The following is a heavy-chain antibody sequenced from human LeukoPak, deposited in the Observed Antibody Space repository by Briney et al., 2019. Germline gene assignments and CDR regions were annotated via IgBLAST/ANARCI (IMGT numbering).Heavy chain of an antibody. CDR3: ARGIAVAGTSGYYYGMDV. D-gene: IGHD6-19*01. J-gene: IGHJ6*02. Sequence: SETLSLTCTVSGGSISSYYWSWIRQPPGKGLEWIGYIYYSGSTNYNPSLKSRVTISVDTSKNQFSLKLSSVTAADTAVYYCARGIAVAGTSGYYYGMDVWGQRTTVTVSS. CDR1: GGSISSYY. CDR2: IYYSGST. V-gene: IGHV4-59*01.